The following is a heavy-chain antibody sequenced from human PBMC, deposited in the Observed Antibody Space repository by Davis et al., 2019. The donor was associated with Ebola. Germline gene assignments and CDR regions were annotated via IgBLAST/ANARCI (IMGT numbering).Heavy chain of an antibody. CDR1: GVTLSDSS. CDR3: ARGYGDPKFDY. V-gene: IGHV3-48*04. J-gene: IGHJ4*02. CDR2: ISNSNT. Sequence: GGSLRLSCAASGVTLSDSSMNWVRQAPGKGLELVSYISNSNTNYADSVKGRFTVSRDNAKNSLFLQMNSLRAEDTAVYYCARGYGDPKFDYWGQGTLVTVSS. D-gene: IGHD4-17*01.